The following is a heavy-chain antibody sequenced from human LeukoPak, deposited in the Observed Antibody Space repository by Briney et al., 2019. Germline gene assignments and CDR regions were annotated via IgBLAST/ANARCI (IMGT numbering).Heavy chain of an antibody. D-gene: IGHD7-27*01. CDR3: ARGNWATLYYYYGMDV. Sequence: PSETLSLTCTVSGGSISSYYWSWIRQPPGKGLEWIGYIYYSGSTNYNPSLKSRVTISVDTSKNQFSLKLSSVTAADTAVYYCARGNWATLYYYYGMDVWGQGTTVTVSS. CDR1: GGSISSYY. CDR2: IYYSGST. V-gene: IGHV4-59*01. J-gene: IGHJ6*02.